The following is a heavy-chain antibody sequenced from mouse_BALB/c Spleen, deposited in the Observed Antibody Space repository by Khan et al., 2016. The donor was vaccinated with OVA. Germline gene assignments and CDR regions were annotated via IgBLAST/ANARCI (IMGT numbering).Heavy chain of an antibody. Sequence: QLKESGPGLVKPSQSLSLTCTVTGYSITSDYAWNWIRQFPGNKLEWMGYISYSGSTSYNPSLKSRISITRDTSKNQFFLQLNSVTTEDTATYDCARSIMANWGQGTTLTVSS. V-gene: IGHV3-2*02. CDR2: ISYSGST. J-gene: IGHJ2*01. CDR3: ARSIMAN. CDR1: GYSITSDYA.